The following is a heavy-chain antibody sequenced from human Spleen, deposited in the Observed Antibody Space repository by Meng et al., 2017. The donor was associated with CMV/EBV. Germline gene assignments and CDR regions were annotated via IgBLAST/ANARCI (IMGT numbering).Heavy chain of an antibody. Sequence: SETLSLTCAVYGGSFSGYYWSWIRQPPGKGLEWIGEINHSGSTNYNPSLKSRVTISVDTSKNQFSLKLSSVTAADTAVYYCARELWEASNWFDPWGQGTLVTVSS. J-gene: IGHJ5*02. V-gene: IGHV4-34*01. CDR1: GGSFSGYY. CDR2: INHSGST. CDR3: ARELWEASNWFDP. D-gene: IGHD3-16*01.